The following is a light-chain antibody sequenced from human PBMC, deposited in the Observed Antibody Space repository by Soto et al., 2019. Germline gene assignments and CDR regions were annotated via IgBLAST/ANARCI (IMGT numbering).Light chain of an antibody. J-gene: IGLJ1*01. CDR3: SSNAGNYV. CDR2: EVS. CDR1: SSDVGGYNY. Sequence: QSALTQPPSASGSPGQSVTISCTGTSSDVGGYNYVSWYQQHPGKAPKLMIYEVSKRPSGVPDRFSGSKSGNTASLTVSGLQAEDYAYYYCSSNAGNYVFGTGTNLTVL. V-gene: IGLV2-8*01.